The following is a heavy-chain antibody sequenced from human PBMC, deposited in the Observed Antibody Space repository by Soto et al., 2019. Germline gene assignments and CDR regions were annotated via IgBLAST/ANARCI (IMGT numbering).Heavy chain of an antibody. J-gene: IGHJ6*02. CDR2: IIPIFGTA. Sequence: QVQLVQSGAEVKKPGSSVKVSCKASGGTFSSYAISWVRQAPGQGLEWMGGIIPIFGTANYAQKFQGRVTITADESTSTAYTGLRSRRSEDTAVYYCARSRQPADYSYGMDVWGQGTTVTVSS. CDR3: ARSRQPADYSYGMDV. CDR1: GGTFSSYA. V-gene: IGHV1-69*12.